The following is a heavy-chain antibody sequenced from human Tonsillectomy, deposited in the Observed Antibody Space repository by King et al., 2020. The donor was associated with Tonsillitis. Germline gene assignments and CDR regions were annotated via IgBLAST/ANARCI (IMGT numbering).Heavy chain of an antibody. J-gene: IGHJ4*02. CDR2: IDGDDDK. Sequence: TLKESGPTLVKPTQTLTLTCTFSGFSLSSSGVGVAWIRQSPGKALEWLALIDGDDDKRYSPSLKTRLTIMKATSKDHVVLTMTNMGPVDTATYYCVHKIRDSSGYFFWGQGMLVTVSS. CDR1: GFSLSSSGVG. CDR3: VHKIRDSSGYFF. D-gene: IGHD3-22*01. V-gene: IGHV2-5*02.